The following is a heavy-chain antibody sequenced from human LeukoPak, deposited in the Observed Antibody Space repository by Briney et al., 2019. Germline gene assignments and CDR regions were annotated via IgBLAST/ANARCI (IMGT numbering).Heavy chain of an antibody. CDR3: AIRATPTGTVTTPPDGY. Sequence: QTGGSLRLSCAASGFTFSSYAMSWVRQAPGKGLEWVSAISGSGGSTYYADSVKGRFTISRDNSKNTLYLQMNSLRAEDTAVYYCAIRATPTGTVTTPPDGYWGQGTLVTVSS. CDR2: ISGSGGST. J-gene: IGHJ4*02. D-gene: IGHD4-11*01. CDR1: GFTFSSYA. V-gene: IGHV3-23*01.